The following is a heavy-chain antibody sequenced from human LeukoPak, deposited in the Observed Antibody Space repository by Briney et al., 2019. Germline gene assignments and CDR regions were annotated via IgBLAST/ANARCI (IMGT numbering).Heavy chain of an antibody. CDR2: IIPILGIA. J-gene: IGHJ3*02. CDR3: ASTRLAVAGTDAFDI. Sequence: SVKVSCKASGGTFSSYAISWVRQAPGQGLEWMGRIIPILGIANYAQKFQGRVTITADKSTSTAYMELSRLRSEDTAVYYCASTRLAVAGTDAFDIWGQGTMVTVSS. CDR1: GGTFSSYA. V-gene: IGHV1-69*04. D-gene: IGHD6-19*01.